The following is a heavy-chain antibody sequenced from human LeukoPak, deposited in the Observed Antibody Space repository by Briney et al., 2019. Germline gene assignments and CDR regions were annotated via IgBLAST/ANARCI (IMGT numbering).Heavy chain of an antibody. V-gene: IGHV1-69*06. CDR3: ARVGGWYCSGGSWCYFDY. CDR1: GGTFSSYA. J-gene: IGHJ4*02. CDR2: IIPIFGTA. D-gene: IGHD2-15*01. Sequence: GASVKVSCKASGGTFSSYAISWVRQAPGQGLEWMGGIIPIFGTANYAQKFQGRVTIAADKSTSTAYMELSSLRSEDTAVYYCARVGGWYCSGGSWCYFDYWGQGTLVTVSS.